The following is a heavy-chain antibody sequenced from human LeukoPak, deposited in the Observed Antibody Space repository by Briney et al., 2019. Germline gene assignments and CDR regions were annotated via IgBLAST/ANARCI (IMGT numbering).Heavy chain of an antibody. CDR3: AKETIGQQLADY. CDR2: IRYDGSNK. Sequence: PGGSLRLSCAASGFTFSSYGMHWVGQAPGKGLEWVAFIRYDGSNKYYADSVKGRFTISRDNSKNTLYLQMNSLRAEDTAVYYCAKETIGQQLADYWGQGTLVTVSS. D-gene: IGHD6-13*01. V-gene: IGHV3-30*02. CDR1: GFTFSSYG. J-gene: IGHJ4*02.